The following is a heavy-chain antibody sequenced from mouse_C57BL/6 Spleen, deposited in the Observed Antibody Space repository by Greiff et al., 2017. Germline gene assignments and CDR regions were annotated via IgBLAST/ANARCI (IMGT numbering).Heavy chain of an antibody. D-gene: IGHD1-1*01. J-gene: IGHJ2*02. V-gene: IGHV1-53*01. CDR1: GYTFTSYW. CDR2: INPSNGGT. CDR3: ARSLYYGSSYYIDY. Sequence: VQLQQPGTELVKPGDSVKLSCKASGYTFTSYWMHWVKQRPGQGLEWIGNINPSNGGTNYNEKFKSKATLTVDKSSSSSYMQLSSLTSEDSAVYYCARSLYYGSSYYIDYWGQGTSLTVSS.